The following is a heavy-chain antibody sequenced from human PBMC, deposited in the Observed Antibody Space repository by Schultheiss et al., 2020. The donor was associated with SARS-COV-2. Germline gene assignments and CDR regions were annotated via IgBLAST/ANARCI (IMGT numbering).Heavy chain of an antibody. J-gene: IGHJ5*02. D-gene: IGHD2-2*01. CDR3: AREGPPAANILDP. V-gene: IGHV4-61*09. CDR2: IYTSGST. Sequence: SETLSLTCTVSGGSISSTTYSWSWIRQPAGKGLEWIGHIYTSGSTTYNPSLRSRLTMSVDTSKNQFFVKLNSVTAADTAVYYCAREGPPAANILDPWGQGTLVTVSS. CDR1: GGSISSTTYS.